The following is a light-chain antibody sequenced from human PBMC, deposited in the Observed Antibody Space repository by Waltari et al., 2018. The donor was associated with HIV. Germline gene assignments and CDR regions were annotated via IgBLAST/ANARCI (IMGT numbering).Light chain of an antibody. CDR2: SND. J-gene: IGLJ3*02. CDR3: AAWDDSLNGWV. CDR1: ISTIHTNT. V-gene: IGLV1-44*01. Sequence: HSVLTPPHSASRTPAPRVPISCSGPISTIHTNTIIWYQQLPGTAPKLLIYSNDQRPSGVPDRFSGSKSGTSASLAISWLQSEDEADYYCAAWDDSLNGWVFGGGTKLTVL.